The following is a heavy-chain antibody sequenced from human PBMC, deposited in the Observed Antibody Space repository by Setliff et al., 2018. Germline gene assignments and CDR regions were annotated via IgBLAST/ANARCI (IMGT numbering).Heavy chain of an antibody. CDR2: ITGSGGGK. V-gene: IGHV3-23*01. D-gene: IGHD2-2*01. CDR3: VKDQESRQKLFV. CDR1: GFTFSSYA. Sequence: PGGSLRLSCAASGFTFSSYAMSWVRQAPGKGLEWVSLITGSGGGKYYADSVKGRLTISRDNAKSSLFLQMNSLRGEDTAVYYCVKDQESRQKLFVWGQGTLVTVSS. J-gene: IGHJ4*02.